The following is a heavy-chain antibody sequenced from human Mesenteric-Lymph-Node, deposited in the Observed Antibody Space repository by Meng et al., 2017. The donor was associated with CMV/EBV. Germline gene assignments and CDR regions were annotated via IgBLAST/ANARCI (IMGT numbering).Heavy chain of an antibody. V-gene: IGHV3-74*01. J-gene: IGHJ3*02. CDR3: VRDRTRVSMFGVAGDTFDI. Sequence: GESLKISCAASGFTFSSYWMHWVRQAPGKGLVWVSRINSDGSSTSYADSLKGRFIISRDNAKNTVYLQMHSLRVEDTAVYYCVRDRTRVSMFGVAGDTFDIWGQGTMVTVSS. CDR1: GFTFSSYW. CDR2: INSDGSST. D-gene: IGHD3-3*01.